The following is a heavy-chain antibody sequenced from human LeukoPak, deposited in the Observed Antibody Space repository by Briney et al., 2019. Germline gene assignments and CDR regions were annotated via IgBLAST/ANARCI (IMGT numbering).Heavy chain of an antibody. D-gene: IGHD2-15*01. Sequence: GGSLRLSCAASGFTFSSYSMNWVRQAPGKGLEWVSSISSSSSYIYYADSVKGRFTISRDNAKNSLYLQMNSLRAEDTAVYYCAREGVAMKFDPWGQGTLVTVSS. J-gene: IGHJ5*02. V-gene: IGHV3-21*01. CDR2: ISSSSSYI. CDR1: GFTFSSYS. CDR3: AREGVAMKFDP.